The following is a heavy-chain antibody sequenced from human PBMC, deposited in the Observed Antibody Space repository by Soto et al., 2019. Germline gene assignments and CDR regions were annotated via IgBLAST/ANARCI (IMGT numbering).Heavy chain of an antibody. J-gene: IGHJ5*02. CDR1: GYSISSVAY. CDR3: AGGTADGYGDWFDP. V-gene: IGHV4-38-2*01. Sequence: PSETLSLTCAVSGYSISSVAYWGWIRQPPGKGLEWIGNIYRSGSTYYNPSLKSRVTISSDTSKKRISLRLSSVTAADTAVYYCAGGTADGYGDWFDPWGQGTLVTVSS. CDR2: IYRSGST. D-gene: IGHD5-12*01.